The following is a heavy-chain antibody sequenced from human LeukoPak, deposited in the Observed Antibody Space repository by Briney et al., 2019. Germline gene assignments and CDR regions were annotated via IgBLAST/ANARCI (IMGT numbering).Heavy chain of an antibody. V-gene: IGHV1-46*01. D-gene: IGHD4-23*01. J-gene: IGHJ4*02. CDR2: INPSGGST. CDR1: GYTFTSYF. Sequence: GASVKVSCKASGYTFTSYFMHWVRQAPGQGLEWMGIINPSGGSTSYAQKFQGRVTMTRDTSTSTVYMELSSLRPEDTAFYYCVKDEGTVVGGMDEWGQGTLVTVSS. CDR3: VKDEGTVVGGMDE.